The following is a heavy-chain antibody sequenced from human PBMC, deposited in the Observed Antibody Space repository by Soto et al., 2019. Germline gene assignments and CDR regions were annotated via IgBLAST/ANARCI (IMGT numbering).Heavy chain of an antibody. J-gene: IGHJ6*02. CDR3: ARDRGGCSGGSCYGSSDYGMDV. CDR2: INAGNGNT. V-gene: IGHV1-3*05. Sequence: QVQLVQSGAEEKKPGASVKVSCKASGYTFTSYAMHWVRQAPGQRLEWMGWINAGNGNTKYSQKFQGRVTITRDTSASTAYMELSSLRSEDTAVYYCARDRGGCSGGSCYGSSDYGMDVWGQGTTVTVSS. D-gene: IGHD2-15*01. CDR1: GYTFTSYA.